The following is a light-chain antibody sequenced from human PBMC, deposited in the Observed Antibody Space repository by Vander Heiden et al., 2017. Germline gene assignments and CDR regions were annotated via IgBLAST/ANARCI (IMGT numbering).Light chain of an antibody. CDR3: QQSFSSPPT. J-gene: IGKJ4*01. CDR2: AAS. CDR1: RSISTF. V-gene: IGKV1-39*01. Sequence: DIQMTQSPSSLSASVGDRVTIICRVRRSISTFLKWYQQKPGKAPGLLVSAASSLHGRVPSRFSGSGSGTDFTLTISRLQPEDFATYYCQQSFSSPPTFGGGTKVEIK.